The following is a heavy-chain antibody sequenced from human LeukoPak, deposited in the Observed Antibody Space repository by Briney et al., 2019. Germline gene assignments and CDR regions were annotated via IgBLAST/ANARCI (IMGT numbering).Heavy chain of an antibody. V-gene: IGHV3-7*01. CDR1: GFTFSDHW. Sequence: GGSLRLPCEASGFTFSDHWMNWVRQAPGMGLEWVACIKQDGSQKYYVDSVKGRFTISRDNAKNSLYLQMSSLRAEDTAMYYCARDEGYGSDYWGPGVQVTVSS. D-gene: IGHD3-10*01. CDR3: ARDEGYGSDY. CDR2: IKQDGSQK. J-gene: IGHJ4*02.